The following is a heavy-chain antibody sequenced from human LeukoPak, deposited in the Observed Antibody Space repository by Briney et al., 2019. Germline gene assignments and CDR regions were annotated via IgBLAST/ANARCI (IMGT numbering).Heavy chain of an antibody. J-gene: IGHJ4*02. CDR3: ARNAAFDI. CDR1: GYTLSVFY. V-gene: IGHV1-2*02. D-gene: IGHD3-9*01. CDR2: INPNSGVT. Sequence: ASVKVSCKASGYTLSVFYMHWLRQAPGQGLEWMGWINPNSGVTNYAQKFQGRVTMTRDTSINTAYMELSSLRSDDTAVYYCARNAAFDIWGQGTLVTVSS.